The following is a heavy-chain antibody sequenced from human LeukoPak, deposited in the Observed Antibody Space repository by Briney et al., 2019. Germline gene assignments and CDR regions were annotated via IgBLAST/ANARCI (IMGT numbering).Heavy chain of an antibody. J-gene: IGHJ4*02. V-gene: IGHV4-38-2*02. CDR1: RFSISSGYY. D-gene: IGHD3-9*01. CDR3: ARGLAKTYYDVLTGCPHLDY. Sequence: SETLSLTCTVSRFSISSGYYWGWIRQPPGKGLEWIGSIFHSGSTYYNPSLKSRVTISVDTSKNQFSLQLSSVTAADTALYYCARGLAKTYYDVLTGCPHLDYWGQGILVSVSS. CDR2: IFHSGST.